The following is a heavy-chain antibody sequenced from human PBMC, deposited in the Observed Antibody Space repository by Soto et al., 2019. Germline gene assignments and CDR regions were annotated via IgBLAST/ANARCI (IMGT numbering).Heavy chain of an antibody. CDR1: GFRFSSYA. CDR3: ARRPGGMDV. V-gene: IGHV3-23*01. J-gene: IGHJ6*02. Sequence: ELQLLESGGGLVQPGGSLRLSCAASGFRFSSYAMSWVRQAPGKGLEWVSTMSGTGGSTYYADSVKGRFTTSRDNSKNTLYLHMNSLRGDDTAVYYCARRPGGMDVWGQGTTVTVSS. CDR2: MSGTGGST.